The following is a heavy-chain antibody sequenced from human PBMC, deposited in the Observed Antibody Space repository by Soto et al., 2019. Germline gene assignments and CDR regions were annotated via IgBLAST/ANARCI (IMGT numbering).Heavy chain of an antibody. J-gene: IGHJ6*02. CDR3: AREAAGKSGYYYYYGMDV. CDR1: GDSVSSNSAA. CDR2: TYYRSKWYN. D-gene: IGHD6-13*01. V-gene: IGHV6-1*01. Sequence: SQTLSLTCAISGDSVSSNSAAWNWIRQSPSRGLEWLGRTYYRSKWYNDYAVSVKSRITINPDTSKNQSSLQLNSVTPEDTAVYYCAREAAGKSGYYYYYGMDVWGQGTTVTVSS.